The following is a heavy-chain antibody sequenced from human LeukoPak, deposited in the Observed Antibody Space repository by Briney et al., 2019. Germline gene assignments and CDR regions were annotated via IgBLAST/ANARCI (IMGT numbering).Heavy chain of an antibody. V-gene: IGHV4-59*01. CDR1: GGSISSYY. J-gene: IGHJ3*02. CDR2: IYYSGST. CDR3: ARGSYDSSGYYSDAFDI. Sequence: SETLSLTCTVSGGSISSYYWSWIRQPPGKGLEWIGYIYYSGSTNYNPSLKSRVTISVDTSKNQFSLKLSSVTAADTAVYYCARGSYDSSGYYSDAFDIWGQGTMVTVSS. D-gene: IGHD3-22*01.